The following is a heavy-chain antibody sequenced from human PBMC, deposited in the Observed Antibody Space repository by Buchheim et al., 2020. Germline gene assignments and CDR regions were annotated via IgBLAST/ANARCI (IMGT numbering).Heavy chain of an antibody. CDR3: TRGSVAPFDP. Sequence: VQLVESGGGLVQPGRSLRLSCTASGFTFGDYAMSWVRQAPGKGLEWVGFIRSKAYGGTTEYAASVKGRFTISRDDSKSIAYLQMNSLKTEDTAVYYCTRGSVAPFDPWGQGTL. CDR2: IRSKAYGGTT. CDR1: GFTFGDYA. J-gene: IGHJ5*02. D-gene: IGHD4-23*01. V-gene: IGHV3-49*04.